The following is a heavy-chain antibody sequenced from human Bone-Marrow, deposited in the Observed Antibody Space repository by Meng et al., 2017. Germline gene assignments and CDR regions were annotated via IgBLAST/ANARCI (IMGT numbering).Heavy chain of an antibody. CDR1: GYTFTSYY. D-gene: IGHD6-19*01. J-gene: IGHJ6*02. V-gene: IGHV1-46*01. Sequence: ASVKVSCKASGYTFTSYYMHWVRQAPGQGLEWMGIINPSGGSTSYAQKFQGRVTTTRNTSISTAHMELSSLRSEDTAVYYCARGYSSGWPYYYYGMDAWGQGTMVTVSS. CDR3: ARGYSSGWPYYYYGMDA. CDR2: INPSGGST.